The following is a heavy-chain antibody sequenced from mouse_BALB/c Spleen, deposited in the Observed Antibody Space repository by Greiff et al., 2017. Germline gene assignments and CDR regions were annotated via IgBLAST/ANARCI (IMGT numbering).Heavy chain of an antibody. J-gene: IGHJ4*01. CDR2: INSNGGST. Sequence: EVKLMESGGGLVKLGGSLKLSCAASGFTFSSYYMSWVRQTPEKRLELVAAINSNGGSTYYPDTVKGRFTISRDNAKNTLYLQMSRLKSEDTALYYCARQATYGPYAMDYWGQGTSVTVSS. D-gene: IGHD1-1*02. CDR1: GFTFSSYY. V-gene: IGHV5-6-2*01. CDR3: ARQATYGPYAMDY.